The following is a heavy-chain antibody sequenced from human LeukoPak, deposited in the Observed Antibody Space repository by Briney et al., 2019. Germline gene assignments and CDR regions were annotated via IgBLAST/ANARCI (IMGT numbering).Heavy chain of an antibody. D-gene: IGHD3-22*01. Sequence: PSETLSLTCAVYGGSFSGYYWSWIRQPPGKGLEWIGEINHSGSTNYNPSLKSRVTISVDTSKNQFSLKLSSVTAADTAVYYCARDGYYPNPNAFDIWGQGTMVTVSS. CDR3: ARDGYYPNPNAFDI. CDR2: INHSGST. V-gene: IGHV4-34*01. CDR1: GGSFSGYY. J-gene: IGHJ3*02.